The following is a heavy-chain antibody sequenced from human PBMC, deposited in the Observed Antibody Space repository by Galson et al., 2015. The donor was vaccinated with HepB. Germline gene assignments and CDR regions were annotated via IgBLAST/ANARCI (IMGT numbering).Heavy chain of an antibody. Sequence: SLRLSCAGSGFTFSDYYMSWIRQAPGKGLEWVSYISSSGSTIYYADSVKGRFTISRDNAKNSLYLQMNSLRAEDTAVYYCARTLAAAPPWFDPWGQGTLVTVSS. V-gene: IGHV3-11*01. D-gene: IGHD6-13*01. J-gene: IGHJ5*02. CDR2: ISSSGSTI. CDR3: ARTLAAAPPWFDP. CDR1: GFTFSDYY.